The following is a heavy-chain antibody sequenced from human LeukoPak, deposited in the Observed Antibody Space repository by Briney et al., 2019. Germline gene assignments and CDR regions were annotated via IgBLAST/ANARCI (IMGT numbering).Heavy chain of an antibody. CDR2: IYYSGST. CDR3: ARTSRYCTVGFDP. Sequence: SETLSLTCTVPGGSISSGGYYWSWIRQHPGKGLEWIGYIYYSGSTYYNPSLKSRVTISVDTSKNQFSLKLSSVTAADTAVYYCARTSRYCTVGFDPWGQGTLVTVSS. CDR1: GGSISSGGYY. V-gene: IGHV4-31*03. D-gene: IGHD2-8*01. J-gene: IGHJ5*02.